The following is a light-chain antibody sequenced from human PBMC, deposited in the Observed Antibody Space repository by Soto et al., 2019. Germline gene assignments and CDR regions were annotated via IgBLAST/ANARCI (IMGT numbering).Light chain of an antibody. Sequence: IQMTQSPSSLSASVGDRVTLTCRASQSINRYVNWYQQKPGKAPKLLIYAASALQRGVPSRFSGRGSGTDFTLTSSGLQPDDFATYYCQQSYTTPWTFGQGPKVE. J-gene: IGKJ1*01. V-gene: IGKV1-39*01. CDR3: QQSYTTPWT. CDR2: AAS. CDR1: QSINRY.